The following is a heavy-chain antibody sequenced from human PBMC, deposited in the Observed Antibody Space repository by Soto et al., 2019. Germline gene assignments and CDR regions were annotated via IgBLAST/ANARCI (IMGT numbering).Heavy chain of an antibody. J-gene: IGHJ6*02. V-gene: IGHV1-2*02. CDR1: AYFFTAYY. Sequence: ASVKVSCKTSAYFFTAYYIHWVRQAPGQGLEWMGWINPNTGATNYPQKFRGRVTMTSDTSISTAYMELSSLMSEDTAVYYCARDHNHDQYYHGMDVWGQGTTVTVSS. D-gene: IGHD1-1*01. CDR2: INPNTGAT. CDR3: ARDHNHDQYYHGMDV.